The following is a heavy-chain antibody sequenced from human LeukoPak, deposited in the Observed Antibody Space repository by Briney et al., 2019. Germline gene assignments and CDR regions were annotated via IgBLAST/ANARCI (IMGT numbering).Heavy chain of an antibody. V-gene: IGHV1-8*01. CDR1: GYTFTSYD. D-gene: IGHD5-18*01. CDR2: MNPNSGNT. Sequence: ASVKVSCKASGYTFTSYDINWVRQATGQGLERMGWMNPNSGNTGYAQKFQGGVTMTRNTSISTAYMELSSLRSEDTAVYYCARAVGYSYGLDYYYYGMDVWGQGTTVTVSS. CDR3: ARAVGYSYGLDYYYYGMDV. J-gene: IGHJ6*02.